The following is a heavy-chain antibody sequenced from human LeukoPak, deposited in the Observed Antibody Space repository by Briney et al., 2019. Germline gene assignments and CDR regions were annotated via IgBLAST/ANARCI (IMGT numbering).Heavy chain of an antibody. V-gene: IGHV3-7*01. Sequence: GGSLSLSCAASGFIIFKSWMNWVRQAPGKGLEWVAIIKQDASETYYLDSVKGRFTISRDNAKNSIYLHMTRLRVEDTAVYYCARVAGEASGYHPFDIWGQGTMVTASS. J-gene: IGHJ3*02. CDR1: GFIIFKSW. CDR3: ARVAGEASGYHPFDI. CDR2: IKQDASET. D-gene: IGHD3-22*01.